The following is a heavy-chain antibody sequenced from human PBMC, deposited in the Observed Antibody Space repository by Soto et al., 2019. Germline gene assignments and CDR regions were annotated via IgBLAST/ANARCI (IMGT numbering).Heavy chain of an antibody. J-gene: IGHJ4*02. D-gene: IGHD3-10*02. CDR3: AWDGPALFD. CDR2: INAYNGNT. CDR1: GYTFTSYA. V-gene: IGHV1-18*01. Sequence: QVQLVQSGAEVKKPGASVKVSCKASGYTFTSYAISWVRQAPGQGLEWMGWINAYNGNTNYAQKLQGRVTMTTDTTTSSASMELRSLRSDDTAVYYCAWDGPALFDWGQGTLVTVSS.